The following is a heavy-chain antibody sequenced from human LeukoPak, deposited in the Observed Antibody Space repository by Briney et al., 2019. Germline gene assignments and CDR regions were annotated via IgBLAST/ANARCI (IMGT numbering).Heavy chain of an antibody. CDR1: GYTFTSYY. J-gene: IGHJ4*02. Sequence: ASVKVSCKASGYTFTSYYMHWVRQAPGQGLEWMGIINPSGGSISYAQKFQGRVTMTRDTSTSTVYMELSSLRSEDTAVYYCARATSIVVVPAAMNIWGQGTLVTVSS. D-gene: IGHD2-2*01. CDR3: ARATSIVVVPAAMNI. V-gene: IGHV1-46*01. CDR2: INPSGGSI.